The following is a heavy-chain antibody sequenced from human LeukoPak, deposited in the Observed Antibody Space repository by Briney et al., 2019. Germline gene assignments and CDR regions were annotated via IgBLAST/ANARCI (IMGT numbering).Heavy chain of an antibody. J-gene: IGHJ1*01. CDR3: AARAYRRYDYAP. CDR2: IYHSGNT. D-gene: IGHD5-12*01. V-gene: IGHV4-4*02. Sequence: SGTLSPTCAVSGGSISISNWWSLVRQPPGKGLEWIGEIYHSGNTNYNPSLKSRVTISVDKSKNQFSLKLSSVTAADTAVYYCAARAYRRYDYAPGGRDTLVTVSS. CDR1: GGSISISNW.